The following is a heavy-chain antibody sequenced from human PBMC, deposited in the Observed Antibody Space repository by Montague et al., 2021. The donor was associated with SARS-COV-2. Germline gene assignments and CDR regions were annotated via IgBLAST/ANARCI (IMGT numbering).Heavy chain of an antibody. V-gene: IGHV3-21*01. D-gene: IGHD2-15*01. CDR1: GFTFSSFS. Sequence: SLRLSCAASGFTFSSFSMNWVRQAPGKRLAWVSSISHESSYNVYAASAKGRFTISRDNAQDSLYLQMNSLRAEDTAVYYCARFETSKFYSSGMDVWGRGTTVTVSS. CDR3: ARFETSKFYSSGMDV. J-gene: IGHJ6*02. CDR2: ISHESSYN.